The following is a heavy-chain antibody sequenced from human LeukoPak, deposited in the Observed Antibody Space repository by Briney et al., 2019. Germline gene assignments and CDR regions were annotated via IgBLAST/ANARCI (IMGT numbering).Heavy chain of an antibody. CDR1: GFSFSNYV. CDR2: IMPNGETR. J-gene: IGHJ4*02. D-gene: IGHD1-1*01. V-gene: IGHV3-64*01. CDR3: AIGGHDIDY. Sequence: PGGSLRLSCAASGFSFSNYVMHWVRQAPGKGLEYVSAIMPNGETRGYANSMKGRFTISRDNSKNTLYLQMNSLRAEDTAVYYCAIGGHDIDYWGQGTLVTVSS.